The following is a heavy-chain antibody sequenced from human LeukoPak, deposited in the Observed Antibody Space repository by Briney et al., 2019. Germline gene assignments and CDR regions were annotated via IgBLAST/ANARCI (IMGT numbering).Heavy chain of an antibody. Sequence: ASVKVSCKACGGTFSSYAISWVRQAPGQGLEWMGWISAYNGNTNYAQKLQGRVTMTTDTSTSTAYMELRSLRSDDTAVYYCARGAYYDSSGYNQYFQHWGQGTLVTVSS. CDR3: ARGAYYDSSGYNQYFQH. J-gene: IGHJ1*01. CDR1: GGTFSSYA. V-gene: IGHV1-18*01. CDR2: ISAYNGNT. D-gene: IGHD3-22*01.